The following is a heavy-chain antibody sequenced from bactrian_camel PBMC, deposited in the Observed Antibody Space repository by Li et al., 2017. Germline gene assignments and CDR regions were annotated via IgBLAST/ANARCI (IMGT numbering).Heavy chain of an antibody. CDR1: APTYSINC. CDR3: AARTSTSPLCSAAAYND. Sequence: VQLVESGGGAVQAGGSLRLSCAASAPTYSINCVGWFRQAPGKSREEVAVVYINTRSAKYGDSVKGRFTISQDNAKHTVYLQMSNLKPEDTAMYYCAARTSTSPLCSAAAYNDWGQGTQVTVS. J-gene: IGHJ4*01. CDR2: YINTRSA. V-gene: IGHV3S53*01. D-gene: IGHD2*01.